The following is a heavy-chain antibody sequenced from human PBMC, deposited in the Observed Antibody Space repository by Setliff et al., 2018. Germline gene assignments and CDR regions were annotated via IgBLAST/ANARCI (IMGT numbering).Heavy chain of an antibody. CDR2: IIPIFGSA. CDR1: GYPFISYD. V-gene: IGHV1-69*13. J-gene: IGHJ4*02. Sequence: SVKVSCKASGYPFISYDINWVRQAPGQGLEWMGWIIPIFGSANYARKFQGRVTVTADESTSTAYMELSSLRSEDTAVYYCARGSVEYSRGWYYFDYWAQGTLVTVSS. D-gene: IGHD6-19*01. CDR3: ARGSVEYSRGWYYFDY.